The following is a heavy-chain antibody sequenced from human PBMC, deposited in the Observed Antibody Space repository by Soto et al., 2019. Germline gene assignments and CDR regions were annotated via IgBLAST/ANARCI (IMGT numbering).Heavy chain of an antibody. Sequence: QVQLQESGPGLVKPSPALSLTCTVSGGPISSGDYYWSWIRQPPGKGRQWIGYIYYSGSTYYNPSLKSRVTISVDTSKNQFSLKLSSVTAADTAVYYCARAQGSGFLVSWGQGTLVTVSS. CDR2: IYYSGST. CDR3: ARAQGSGFLVS. V-gene: IGHV4-30-4*01. CDR1: GGPISSGDYY. J-gene: IGHJ4*02. D-gene: IGHD3-10*01.